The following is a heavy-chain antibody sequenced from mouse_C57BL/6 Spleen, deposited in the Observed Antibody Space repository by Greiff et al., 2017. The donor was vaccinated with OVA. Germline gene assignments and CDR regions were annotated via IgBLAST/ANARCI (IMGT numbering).Heavy chain of an antibody. D-gene: IGHD4-1*01. CDR1: GFSLTSYG. J-gene: IGHJ4*01. V-gene: IGHV2-4*01. CDR2: IWSGGST. Sequence: VQRVESGPGLVQPSQSLSITCTVSGFSLTSYGVHWVRQPSGTGLEWLGVIWSGGSTDYNAAFITRRSISKDNSKSQVFCKMNSLQADDTAIYYCTKKGAGTRDAMDYWGQGTSVTVSS. CDR3: TKKGAGTRDAMDY.